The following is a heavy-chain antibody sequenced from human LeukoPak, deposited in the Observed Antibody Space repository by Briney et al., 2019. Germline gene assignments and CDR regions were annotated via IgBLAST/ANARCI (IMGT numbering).Heavy chain of an antibody. V-gene: IGHV3-13*05. CDR2: IGTAGDP. D-gene: IGHD5-24*01. J-gene: IGHJ3*02. CDR1: GFTFSSYD. CDR3: ARRAYNWGAFDI. Sequence: GGSLRLSCAASGFTFSSYDMHWVRQATGKGLEWVSAIGTAGDPYYPGSVKGRFTISRDISKNTLYLQMNSLRAEDTAVYYCARRAYNWGAFDIWGQGTMVTVSS.